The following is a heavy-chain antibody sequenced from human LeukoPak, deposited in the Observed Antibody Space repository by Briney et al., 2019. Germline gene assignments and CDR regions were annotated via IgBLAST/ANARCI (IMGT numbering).Heavy chain of an antibody. Sequence: SETLSLTCTVSGGSISSSSYYWGWIRQPPGKGLEWIGSIYYSGSTYYNPSLKSRVTISVDTSKNQFSLKLSSVTAADTAVYYCARRDARYFDWSLYDYWGRGTLVTVSS. D-gene: IGHD3-9*01. V-gene: IGHV4-39*01. CDR3: ARRDARYFDWSLYDY. CDR1: GGSISSSSYY. CDR2: IYYSGST. J-gene: IGHJ4*02.